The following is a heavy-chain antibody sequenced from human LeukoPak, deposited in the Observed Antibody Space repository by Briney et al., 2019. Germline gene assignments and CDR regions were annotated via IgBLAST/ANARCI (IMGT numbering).Heavy chain of an antibody. J-gene: IGHJ4*02. CDR1: GGSFSGYY. Sequence: PSETLSLTCAVYGGSFSGYYWSWIRQPPGKGLEWIGGINHSGSTNYNPSLKSRVTISVDTSKNQFSLKLSSVTAADTAVYYCARLGPLRYFDWLLETSNFDYWGQGTLVTVSS. CDR3: ARLGPLRYFDWLLETSNFDY. D-gene: IGHD3-9*01. CDR2: INHSGST. V-gene: IGHV4-34*01.